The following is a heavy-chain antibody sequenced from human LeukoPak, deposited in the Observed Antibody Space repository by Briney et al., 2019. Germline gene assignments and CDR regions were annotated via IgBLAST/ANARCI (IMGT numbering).Heavy chain of an antibody. CDR1: GYSFTTYG. J-gene: IGHJ4*02. D-gene: IGHD6-19*01. CDR3: GRDQQQWLPTIADY. V-gene: IGHV1-18*01. CDR2: ISAFNGNT. Sequence: ASVKVSCKASGYSFTTYGISWVRQAPGQGLEWMGWISAFNGNTNYAQNLQGRITLTTDTSTSTADMELRSLRSDDTAVYYCGRDQQQWLPTIADYWGQGTLVSVSS.